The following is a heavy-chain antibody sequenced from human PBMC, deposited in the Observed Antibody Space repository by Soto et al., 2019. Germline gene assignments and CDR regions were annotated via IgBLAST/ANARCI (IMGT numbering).Heavy chain of an antibody. CDR3: AKDRNYYDSSGYYGY. V-gene: IGHV3-30*18. D-gene: IGHD3-22*01. Sequence: GGSLRLSCAASGFTFSSYGMHWVRQAPGKGLEWVAVISYDGSNKYYADSVEGRFTISRDNSKNTLYLQMNSLRAEDTAVYYCAKDRNYYDSSGYYGYWGQGTLVTVSP. CDR1: GFTFSSYG. CDR2: ISYDGSNK. J-gene: IGHJ4*02.